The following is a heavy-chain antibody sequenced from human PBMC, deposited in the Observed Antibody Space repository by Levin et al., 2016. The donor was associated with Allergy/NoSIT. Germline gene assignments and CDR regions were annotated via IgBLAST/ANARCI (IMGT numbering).Heavy chain of an antibody. Sequence: ASVKVSCKASGYTFTSYGISWVRQAPGQGLEWMGWISAYNGNTNYAQKLQGRVTMTTDTSTSTAYMELRSLRSDDTAVYYCARAFVLGGREYYFDYWGQGTLVTVSS. J-gene: IGHJ4*02. CDR2: ISAYNGNT. CDR3: ARAFVLGGREYYFDY. CDR1: GYTFTSYG. V-gene: IGHV1-18*01. D-gene: IGHD2-15*01.